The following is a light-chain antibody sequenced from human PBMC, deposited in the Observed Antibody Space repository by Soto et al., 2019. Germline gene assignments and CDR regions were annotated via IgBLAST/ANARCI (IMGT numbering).Light chain of an antibody. J-gene: IGLJ3*02. V-gene: IGLV2-8*01. Sequence: QSALTQPPSASGSPGQSVTISCTGTSSDVGGRNYVSLYQHHPGKAPKLMIYEVSKRPSGVPDRFSCCKSGNTASLTFSGLQAEDEADYDCSSDAGSHNWVLGGGNKLTVL. CDR3: SSDAGSHNWV. CDR1: SSDVGGRNY. CDR2: EVS.